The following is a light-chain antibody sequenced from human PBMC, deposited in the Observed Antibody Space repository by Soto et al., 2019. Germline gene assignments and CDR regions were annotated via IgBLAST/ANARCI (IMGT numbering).Light chain of an antibody. V-gene: IGLV2-8*01. Sequence: QSVLTQPPSASGSPGQSVTISCTGTSTDVGGYNFVSWYQQHPGKAPKLMIYEVSKRPSGVPDRFSGSKSGNTASLTVSGLQAEDEADYYCSSYGGRNNGVFGTGTKVTVL. CDR1: STDVGGYNF. CDR2: EVS. CDR3: SSYGGRNNGV. J-gene: IGLJ1*01.